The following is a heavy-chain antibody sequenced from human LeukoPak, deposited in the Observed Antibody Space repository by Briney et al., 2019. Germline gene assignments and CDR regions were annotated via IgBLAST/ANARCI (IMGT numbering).Heavy chain of an antibody. V-gene: IGHV3-48*01. CDR2: ISSSSSTI. D-gene: IGHD3-22*01. CDR1: GFTFSSYS. J-gene: IGHJ4*02. Sequence: LPGGSLRLSCAASGFTFSSYSMNWIRQAPGKGLEWVSYISSSSSTIYYADSVKGRFTISRDNAKNSLYLQMNSLRAEDTAVYYCAREASSPAHYYDSSGFDYWGQGTLVTVSS. CDR3: AREASSPAHYYDSSGFDY.